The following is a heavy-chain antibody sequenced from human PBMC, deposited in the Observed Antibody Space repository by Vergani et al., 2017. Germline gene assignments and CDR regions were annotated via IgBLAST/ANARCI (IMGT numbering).Heavy chain of an antibody. CDR1: GGSISSYY. CDR3: ARSTTRYYYGMDV. V-gene: IGHV4-59*01. J-gene: IGHJ6*02. D-gene: IGHD1-1*01. Sequence: QVQLQESGPGLVKPSETLSLTCTVSGGSISSYYWSWIRQPPGKGLEWIGYIYYSGSTNYNPSLKSRVTISVDTSKNQFSLKRSSVTAADTAVYYCARSTTRYYYGMDVWGQGTTVTVSS. CDR2: IYYSGST.